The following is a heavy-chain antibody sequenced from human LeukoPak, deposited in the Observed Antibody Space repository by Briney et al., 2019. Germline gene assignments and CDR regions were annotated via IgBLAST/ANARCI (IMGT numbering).Heavy chain of an antibody. CDR3: TTDPVDTAMVMRDY. J-gene: IGHJ4*02. Sequence: PGGSLRLSCAASGFTFSSYGMSWVRQAPGKGLEWVSAISATGGTTDYAAPVKGRFTISRDDSKNTLYLQMNSLKTEDTAVYYCTTDPVDTAMVMRDYWGQGTLVTVSS. CDR1: GFTFSSYG. V-gene: IGHV3-23*01. D-gene: IGHD5-18*01. CDR2: ISATGGTT.